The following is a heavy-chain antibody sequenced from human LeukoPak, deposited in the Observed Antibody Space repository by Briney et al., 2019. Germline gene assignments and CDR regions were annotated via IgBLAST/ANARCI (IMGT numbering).Heavy chain of an antibody. V-gene: IGHV4-39*07. Sequence: PSETLSLTCTVSGGSISSNRYYWGWIRQPPGKGLEWIGNIHYSGSTYYNPSLKSRVTISLDTSKNQFSLNLSSVTAADTSLYYCARGHGGPYFDYWGQGTLVTVSS. CDR2: IHYSGST. D-gene: IGHD2-15*01. CDR3: ARGHGGPYFDY. J-gene: IGHJ4*02. CDR1: GGSISSNRYY.